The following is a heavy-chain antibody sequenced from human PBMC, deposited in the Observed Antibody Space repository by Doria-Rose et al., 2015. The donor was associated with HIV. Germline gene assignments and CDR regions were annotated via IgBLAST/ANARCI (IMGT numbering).Heavy chain of an antibody. CDR1: GVSLSSPGMG. Sequence: QVQLVRSGPVLVKPTETLTLTCTVSGVSLSSPGMGVSWIRQPPGKALEWLANIFSDDERSYKTSLKSRLTISRGTSKSQVVLTMTDMDPVDTATYYCARIKSSRWYHKYYFDFWGQGTLVIGSA. J-gene: IGHJ4*02. D-gene: IGHD6-13*01. CDR3: ARIKSSRWYHKYYFDF. CDR2: IFSDDER. V-gene: IGHV2-26*01.